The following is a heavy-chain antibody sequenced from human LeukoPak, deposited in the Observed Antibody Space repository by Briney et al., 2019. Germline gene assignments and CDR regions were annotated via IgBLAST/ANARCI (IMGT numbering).Heavy chain of an antibody. V-gene: IGHV4-34*01. CDR1: GGSFSGYY. D-gene: IGHD1-26*01. CDR2: INHSGST. Sequence: SETLSLTCAVYGGSFSGYYWSWIRQPPGKGLEWIGEINHSGSTNYNPSLKSRVTISVDTSKNQFSLKLSSVTAADTAVYYCATSVGPTGFIDYWGQGTLVTVSS. J-gene: IGHJ4*02. CDR3: ATSVGPTGFIDY.